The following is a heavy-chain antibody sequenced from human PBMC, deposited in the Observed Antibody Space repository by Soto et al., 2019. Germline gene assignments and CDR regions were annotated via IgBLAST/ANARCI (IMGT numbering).Heavy chain of an antibody. V-gene: IGHV3-23*01. J-gene: IGHJ4*02. CDR1: GFTFSSYA. CDR3: AKRGSGSQFDC. CDR2: ISGSGDST. Sequence: EVQLLESGGSLVQPGGSLRLSCAASGFTFSSYAMSWVRQAPGKGLEWVSIISGSGDSTYYADSVKGRFTISRDNSKNTLYLQMNGRRAEDTAIYYCAKRGSGSQFDCWGQGTLVTVSS. D-gene: IGHD1-26*01.